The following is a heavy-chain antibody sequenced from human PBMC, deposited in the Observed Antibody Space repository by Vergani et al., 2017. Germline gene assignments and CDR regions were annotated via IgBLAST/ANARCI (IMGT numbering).Heavy chain of an antibody. V-gene: IGHV3-64*01. CDR2: ISSDGKST. CDR3: SKAEQYTAPWERGYFHVLDV. CDR1: GFKFSTFK. D-gene: IGHD1-26*01. Sequence: LESGGGLVQPGGVIRLSGFCPGFKFSTFKMQWVRQIPGKGLEYISGISSDGKSTNYAKSVKGRFIVTRDNSKNSLHLQMGNLRVEDTGIYYCSKAEQYTAPWERGYFHVLDVWGQGTTVSVSS. J-gene: IGHJ6*02.